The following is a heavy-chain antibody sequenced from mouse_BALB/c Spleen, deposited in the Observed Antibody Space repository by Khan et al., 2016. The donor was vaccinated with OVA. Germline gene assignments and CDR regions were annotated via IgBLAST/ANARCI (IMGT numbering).Heavy chain of an antibody. V-gene: IGHV5-6-3*01. CDR3: ARMTRTIN. Sequence: EVELVESGGGLVQPGGSLKLSCAASAFTFSSYGMSWVRQTPDKRLELVATINSNGGSTYYLDSVKGRFTIFRDNAKNTLYLQMSSLRSEDTAMYYCARMTRTINWGQGTTHTVSS. CDR2: INSNGGST. CDR1: AFTFSSYG. J-gene: IGHJ2*01.